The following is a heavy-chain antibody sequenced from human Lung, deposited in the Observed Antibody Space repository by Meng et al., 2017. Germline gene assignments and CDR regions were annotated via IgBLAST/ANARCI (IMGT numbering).Heavy chain of an antibody. CDR2: INHSRST. Sequence: QVQLQQWGAGLLKPSETLSLTFAVHGGSFSGYYWSWIRQPPGKGLEWIGEINHSRSTNYNPSLKSRVTISVDTSKNQFSLKLSSVTAADTAVYYCARGLYVWGSYRYVGVDYWGQGTLVTVSS. J-gene: IGHJ4*02. V-gene: IGHV4-34*01. CDR3: ARGLYVWGSYRYVGVDY. CDR1: GGSFSGYY. D-gene: IGHD3-16*02.